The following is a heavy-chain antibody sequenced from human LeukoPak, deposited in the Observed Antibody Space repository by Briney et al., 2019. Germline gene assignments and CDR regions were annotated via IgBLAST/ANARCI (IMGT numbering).Heavy chain of an antibody. Sequence: GGSLRLSCEVSGFRFSTYWMTWVRQAPGKGLEWVANIKEDGSEKYYVDSVRGRFAISRDNAKNSLYLQMNSLRPEDTAMCYCTGETYYFDHWGQGALVTVSS. CDR2: IKEDGSEK. J-gene: IGHJ4*02. V-gene: IGHV3-7*04. CDR3: TGETYYFDH. CDR1: GFRFSTYW.